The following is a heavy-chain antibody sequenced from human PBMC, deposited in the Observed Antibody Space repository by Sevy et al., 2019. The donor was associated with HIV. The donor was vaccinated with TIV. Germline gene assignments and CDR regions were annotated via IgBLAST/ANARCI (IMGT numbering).Heavy chain of an antibody. CDR2: ISSSRTYI. CDR1: GFTFSSYN. Sequence: GGSLRLSCAASGFTFSSYNMNWVRQAPGKGLEWVSSISSSRTYIYYADSVQGRFTISRDNAKNSLFLQMNSLRAEDTAVYHCARDFGPGIAAAPDLWGRGTLVTVSS. CDR3: ARDFGPGIAAAPDL. V-gene: IGHV3-21*01. J-gene: IGHJ2*01. D-gene: IGHD6-13*01.